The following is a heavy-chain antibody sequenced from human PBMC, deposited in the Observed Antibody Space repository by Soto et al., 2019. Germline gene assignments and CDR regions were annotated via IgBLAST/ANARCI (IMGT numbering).Heavy chain of an antibody. V-gene: IGHV5-10-1*01. J-gene: IGHJ6*04. Sequence: GESLKISCKGSGYSFTSYWISWVRQIPGKGLEWMGRIDPIDSYTNYSPSFQGHVTISADKSISTAYLQWSSLKASDTAMYYCASPHYDFWSGRPHDYYHGMEVWVKYTTVSVSS. D-gene: IGHD3-3*01. CDR1: GYSFTSYW. CDR2: IDPIDSYT. CDR3: ASPHYDFWSGRPHDYYHGMEV.